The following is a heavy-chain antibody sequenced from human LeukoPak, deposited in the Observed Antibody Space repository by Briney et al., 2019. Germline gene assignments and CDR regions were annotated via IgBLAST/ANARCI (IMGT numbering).Heavy chain of an antibody. Sequence: GGSLRLSCAASGFTFSSYGMHWVRQAPGKGLEWVAFIRYDGSNKYYADSVKGRFTISRDNSKNTLYLQMNSLRAEDTAVHYCAKDFSRDGYYFDYWGQGTLVTVSS. CDR3: AKDFSRDGYYFDY. CDR2: IRYDGSNK. J-gene: IGHJ4*02. D-gene: IGHD5-24*01. V-gene: IGHV3-30*02. CDR1: GFTFSSYG.